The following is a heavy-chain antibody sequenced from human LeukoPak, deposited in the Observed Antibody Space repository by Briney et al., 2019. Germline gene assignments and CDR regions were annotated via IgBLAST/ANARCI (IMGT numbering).Heavy chain of an antibody. CDR2: IYYSGST. Sequence: SETLSLTCTVSGGSISSSSYYWGWIRQPPGKGLEWIGSIYYSGSTYYNPSLKNRVTISVDTSKNQFSLKLSSVTAADTAVYYCASQKITMVRGVDYWGQGTLVTVSS. CDR1: GGSISSSSYY. CDR3: ASQKITMVRGVDY. J-gene: IGHJ4*02. D-gene: IGHD3-10*01. V-gene: IGHV4-39*07.